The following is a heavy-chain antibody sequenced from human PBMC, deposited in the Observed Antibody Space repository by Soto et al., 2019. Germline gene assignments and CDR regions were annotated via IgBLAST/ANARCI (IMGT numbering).Heavy chain of an antibody. V-gene: IGHV1-18*01. CDR1: GYTFTSYG. CDR2: ISAYNGNT. D-gene: IGHD6-13*01. CDR3: ARGRAAEYSNTYFEY. J-gene: IGHJ4*02. Sequence: QVQLVQSGAEVKKPGASVKVSCKASGYTFTSYGISWVRQAPGQGPEWMGWISAYNGNTNYAQKVQGRVTLSTDTATSTAYMELRSLRSYDTAVYYCARGRAAEYSNTYFEYWGQGTLVTVSS.